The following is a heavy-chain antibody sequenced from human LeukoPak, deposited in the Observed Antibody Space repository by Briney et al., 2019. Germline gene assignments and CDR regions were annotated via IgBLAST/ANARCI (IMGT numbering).Heavy chain of an antibody. CDR1: GGSFRGYY. D-gene: IGHD1-7*01. Sequence: PSETLSLTCAVYGGSFRGYYWSWIRQPPGKGLEWIGEINHSGSTNYNPSLKSRVTISVDTSKNQFSLKLSSVTAADTAVYYCARGLELLSNYYYYYMDVWGKGTTVTVSS. J-gene: IGHJ6*03. CDR2: INHSGST. V-gene: IGHV4-34*01. CDR3: ARGLELLSNYYYYYMDV.